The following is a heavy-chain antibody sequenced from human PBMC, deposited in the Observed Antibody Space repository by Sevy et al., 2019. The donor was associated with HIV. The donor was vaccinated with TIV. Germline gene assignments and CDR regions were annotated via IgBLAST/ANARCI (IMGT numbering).Heavy chain of an antibody. CDR3: ARDRHDGYCTNGVCFNFDN. CDR1: GFTFDDYA. Sequence: GGSLRLSCAASGFTFDDYAMHWVRQAPGKGLEWVSGISWNSASIDYEDSVKGRFTISRDNARSSLYLQMKRLRAEDTALYYCARDRHDGYCTNGVCFNFDNWGQGTLVTVSS. V-gene: IGHV3-9*01. J-gene: IGHJ4*01. CDR2: ISWNSASI. D-gene: IGHD2-8*01.